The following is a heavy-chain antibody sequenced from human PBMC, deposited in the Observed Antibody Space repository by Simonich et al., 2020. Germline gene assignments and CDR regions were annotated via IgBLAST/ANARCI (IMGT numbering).Heavy chain of an antibody. D-gene: IGHD7-27*01. V-gene: IGHV4-34*11. J-gene: IGHJ4*02. Sequence: QVQLQQWGAGLLKPSETLSLTCAVYGGSFSGYYWSWIRRPPGKGLEWIGYIYYSGSTNSNPSLKSRVTISVDTSKNQFSLKLSSVTAADTAVYYCARHGNWGYFDYWGQGTLVTVSS. CDR1: GGSFSGYY. CDR3: ARHGNWGYFDY. CDR2: IYYSGST.